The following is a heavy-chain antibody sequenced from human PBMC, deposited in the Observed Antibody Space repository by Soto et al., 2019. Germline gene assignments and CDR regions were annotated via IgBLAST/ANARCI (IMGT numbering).Heavy chain of an antibody. CDR1: GGSISSGGYS. D-gene: IGHD7-27*01. V-gene: IGHV4-30-2*01. Sequence: SETLSLTCAVSGGSISSGGYSWSWIRQPPGKGLEWIGYIYHSGSTYYNPSLKSRVTISVDRSKNQFSLKLSSVTAADTAVYYCARQPGDRTGYFDLWGRGTLVTVSS. CDR3: ARQPGDRTGYFDL. J-gene: IGHJ2*01. CDR2: IYHSGST.